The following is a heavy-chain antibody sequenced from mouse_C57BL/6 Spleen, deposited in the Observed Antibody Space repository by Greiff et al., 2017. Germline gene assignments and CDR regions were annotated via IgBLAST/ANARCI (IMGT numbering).Heavy chain of an antibody. CDR2: ISSGSSTI. CDR3: ASPAFYYYGSSYDWFAY. Sequence: EVHLVESGGGLVKPGGSLKLSCAASGFTFSDYGMHWVRQAPEKGLEWVAYISSGSSTIYYADTVKGRFTISRANAKNTLFLQMTSLRSEDTAMYYCASPAFYYYGSSYDWFAYWGQGTLVTVSA. D-gene: IGHD1-1*01. J-gene: IGHJ3*01. CDR1: GFTFSDYG. V-gene: IGHV5-17*01.